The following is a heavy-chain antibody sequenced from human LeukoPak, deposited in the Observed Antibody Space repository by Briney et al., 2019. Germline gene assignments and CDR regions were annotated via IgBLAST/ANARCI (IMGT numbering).Heavy chain of an antibody. D-gene: IGHD2-2*02. Sequence: ASVTVSCTVSADTLTDLSIHWVRQAPGRGPEWMGGFDPENGETIYAQKFRGRVIMTEDTSTDTAHMELSSLTSDDTAIYYCAADAYRNSWGQGTLVIVSS. V-gene: IGHV1-24*01. CDR2: FDPENGET. J-gene: IGHJ5*02. CDR1: ADTLTDLS. CDR3: AADAYRNS.